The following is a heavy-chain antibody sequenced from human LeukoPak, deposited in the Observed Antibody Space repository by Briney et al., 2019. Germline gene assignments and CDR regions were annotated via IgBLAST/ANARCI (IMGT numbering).Heavy chain of an antibody. CDR1: GGSISSSSYY. CDR2: IYHSGST. Sequence: SSETLSLTCTVSGGSISSSSYYWGWIRQPPGKGLEWIGEIYHSGSTNYNPSLKSRVTISVDKSKNQFSLKLSSVTAADTAVYYCARRSYYYDSSGYSYYFDYWGQGTLVTVSS. CDR3: ARRSYYYDSSGYSYYFDY. V-gene: IGHV4-39*07. D-gene: IGHD3-22*01. J-gene: IGHJ4*02.